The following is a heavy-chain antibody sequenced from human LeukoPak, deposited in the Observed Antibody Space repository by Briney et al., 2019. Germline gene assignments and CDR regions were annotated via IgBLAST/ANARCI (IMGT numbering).Heavy chain of an antibody. D-gene: IGHD2-2*01. CDR2: FDPEDGET. V-gene: IGHV1-24*01. CDR3: ATVIPSYIVVPAATRVWNPSPNWFDP. CDR1: GYTLTELS. Sequence: GASVKVSCKVSGYTLTELSMHWVRQAPGKGLEWMGGFDPEDGETIYAQKFQGRVTMTEDTSTDTAYMELSSLRSEDTAVYYCATVIPSYIVVPAATRVWNPSPNWFDPWGQGTLVTVSP. J-gene: IGHJ5*02.